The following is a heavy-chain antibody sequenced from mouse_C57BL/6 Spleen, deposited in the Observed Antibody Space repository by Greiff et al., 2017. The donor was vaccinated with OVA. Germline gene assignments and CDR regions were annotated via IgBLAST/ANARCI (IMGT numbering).Heavy chain of an antibody. CDR1: GFTFSDYG. CDR2: ISSGSSTI. D-gene: IGHD1-1*01. V-gene: IGHV5-17*01. CDR3: ARDYYGSTSY. J-gene: IGHJ4*01. Sequence: EVKLMESGGGLVKPGGSLKLSCAAPGFTFSDYGMHWVRQAPEKGLEWVAYISSGSSTIYYADTVKGRFTISRDNAKNTLFLQMTSLRSEDTAMYYCARDYYGSTSYWGQGTSVTVSS.